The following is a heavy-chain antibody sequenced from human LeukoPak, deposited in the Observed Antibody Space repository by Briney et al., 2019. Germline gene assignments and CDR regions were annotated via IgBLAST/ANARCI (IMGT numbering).Heavy chain of an antibody. Sequence: GGSLRLSCAASGSTFSSYWMSWVRQAPGKGLEWVANIKQDGSEKDYVDSVKGRFTISRDNAKNSLYLQMNSLRAEDTAVYYCARALGWLPENYWGQGTLVTVSS. D-gene: IGHD5-24*01. CDR2: IKQDGSEK. CDR1: GSTFSSYW. CDR3: ARALGWLPENY. V-gene: IGHV3-7*01. J-gene: IGHJ4*02.